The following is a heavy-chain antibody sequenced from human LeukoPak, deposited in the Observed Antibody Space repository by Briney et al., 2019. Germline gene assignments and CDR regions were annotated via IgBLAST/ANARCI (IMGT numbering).Heavy chain of an antibody. V-gene: IGHV4-39*01. J-gene: IGHJ4*02. Sequence: SETLSLTCTVSGGSIGSNTYYWGWIRQPPGKGLEWIGTIYYSGSTYYNPSLKSRVTISVDTSKIQFSLKLSSVTAADTAVYHCARHSHYQLLSPFDYWGQGTLVTVSS. CDR1: GGSIGSNTYY. CDR3: ARHSHYQLLSPFDY. CDR2: IYYSGST. D-gene: IGHD2-2*01.